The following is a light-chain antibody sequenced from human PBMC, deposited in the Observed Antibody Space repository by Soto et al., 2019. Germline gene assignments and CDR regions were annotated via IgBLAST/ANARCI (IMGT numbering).Light chain of an antibody. CDR1: SSDVGGYNY. J-gene: IGLJ1*01. CDR3: ISYAGSSNV. Sequence: QSVLTQPPSASGSPGQSVAISCTGTSSDVGGYNYVSWYQQHPGKAPKLMIYEVNTRPSGVPDRFSGSKSGTTASLTVSGLQAEDEADYYCISYAGSSNVFGTGTKVTVL. CDR2: EVN. V-gene: IGLV2-8*01.